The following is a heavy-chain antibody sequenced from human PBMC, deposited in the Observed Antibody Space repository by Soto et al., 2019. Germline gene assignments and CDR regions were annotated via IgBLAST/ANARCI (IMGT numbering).Heavy chain of an antibody. J-gene: IGHJ4*02. CDR3: AKATTVVTPYYFDY. CDR1: GFTFRSYA. CDR2: ISGSGGST. V-gene: IGHV3-23*01. D-gene: IGHD4-17*01. Sequence: GGSLRLSCAASGFTFRSYAMSWVRQAPGKGLEWVSAISGSGGSTYYADSVKGRFTISRDNSRNTLYLQMNSLRAEDTAVYYCAKATTVVTPYYFDYWGQGTLVTVSS.